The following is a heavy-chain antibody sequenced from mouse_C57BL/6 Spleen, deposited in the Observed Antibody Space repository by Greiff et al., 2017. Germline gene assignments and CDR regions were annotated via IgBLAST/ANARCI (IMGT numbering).Heavy chain of an antibody. Sequence: EVMLVESGGGLVKPGGSLKLSCAASGFTFSSYTMSWVRQTPEKRLEWVATISGGGGNTYYPDSVKGRFTISRDHAKNPLYLQMSSLRSEDTALYYCARHGEAHWYFDVWGTGTTVTVSS. V-gene: IGHV5-9*01. CDR3: ARHGEAHWYFDV. J-gene: IGHJ1*03. CDR2: ISGGGGNT. CDR1: GFTFSSYT.